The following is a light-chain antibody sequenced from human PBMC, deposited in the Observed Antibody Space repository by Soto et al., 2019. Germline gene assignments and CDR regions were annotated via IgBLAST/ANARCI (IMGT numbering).Light chain of an antibody. CDR3: ETWDSNTYV. CDR2: LEGSGSY. J-gene: IGLJ1*01. CDR1: SGHSSYI. Sequence: QLVLTQSSSASASLGSSVSLTCTLSSGHSSYIIAWHQQQPGKAPRYLMKLEGSGSYNKGSGVPDRFSGSSSVADRYLTISKLRYEDEGDYYCETWDSNTYVFGTGTKVTVL. V-gene: IGLV4-60*02.